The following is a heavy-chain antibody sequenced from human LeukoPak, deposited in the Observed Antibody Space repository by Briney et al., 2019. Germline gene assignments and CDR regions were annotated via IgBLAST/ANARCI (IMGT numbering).Heavy chain of an antibody. CDR2: IKQDGSEK. V-gene: IGHV3-7*01. Sequence: PGGSLRLSCAASGFTFSSYWMSWVRQAPGKGLEWVANIKQDGSEKYYVDSVKGRFTISRDNAKNSLYLQMNSLRAEDTAVYYCARVADDILTGHFDYWGQGTLVTVSS. J-gene: IGHJ4*02. CDR1: GFTFSSYW. D-gene: IGHD3-9*01. CDR3: ARVADDILTGHFDY.